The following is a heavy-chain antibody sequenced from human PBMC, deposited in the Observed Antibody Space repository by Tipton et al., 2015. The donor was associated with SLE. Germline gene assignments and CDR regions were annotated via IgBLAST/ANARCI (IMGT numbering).Heavy chain of an antibody. Sequence: TLSLTCTVSGYSISTSYFWNWIRQAPGKGLEWIARIYQRTSTYYNPSLKNRATISMDTSKNQFSLRLSSVTAADTAVYYCTRGGIFLWGQGKLVTVSS. CDR3: TRGGIFL. CDR1: GYSISTSYF. CDR2: IYQRTST. J-gene: IGHJ4*02. D-gene: IGHD2-21*01. V-gene: IGHV4-38-2*02.